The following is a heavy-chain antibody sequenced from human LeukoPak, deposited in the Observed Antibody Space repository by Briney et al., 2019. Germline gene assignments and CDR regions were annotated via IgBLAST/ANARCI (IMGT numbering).Heavy chain of an antibody. V-gene: IGHV1-2*02. CDR3: ARVASTTRRHDAFDI. CDR1: GHPFTVYY. Sequence: ASVKVSCRSSGHPFTVYYMHWVRHAPGQGLEWMRWINPNSGGKIYAQMFQGRVPITRDTSISTAYMALSSLRSGDTALYYCARVASTTRRHDAFDIWGQGTLCTVSS. J-gene: IGHJ3*02. D-gene: IGHD1-1*01. CDR2: INPNSGGK.